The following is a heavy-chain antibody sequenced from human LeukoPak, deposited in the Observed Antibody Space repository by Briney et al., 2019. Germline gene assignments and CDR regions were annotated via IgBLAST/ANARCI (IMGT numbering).Heavy chain of an antibody. CDR2: VHWTGTP. Sequence: SETLSLTCTVSGDSISRSSYYWGWIRQPPGKGLEWIGNVHWTGTPNYNPSLKSRATVSVDTSKNQFSLKLNSVTAADTAVYYCARGKEVITMLRGLKPGYYFDYWGQGTLVTVSS. D-gene: IGHD3-10*01. CDR1: GDSISRSSYY. V-gene: IGHV4-39*07. J-gene: IGHJ4*02. CDR3: ARGKEVITMLRGLKPGYYFDY.